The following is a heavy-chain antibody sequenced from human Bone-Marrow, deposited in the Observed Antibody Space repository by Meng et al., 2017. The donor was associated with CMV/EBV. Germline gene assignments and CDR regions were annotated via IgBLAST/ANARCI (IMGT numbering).Heavy chain of an antibody. Sequence: GESLKISCAASGFTFSSYAMSWVRQAPGKGLEWVSAISGSGGSTYYADSVKGRFTISRDNSKNTLYLQMNSLRAEDTAVYYCAKEPKLVSGGMDVWGQGTTVTVSS. CDR1: GFTFSSYA. D-gene: IGHD6-13*01. V-gene: IGHV3-23*01. CDR2: ISGSGGST. CDR3: AKEPKLVSGGMDV. J-gene: IGHJ6*02.